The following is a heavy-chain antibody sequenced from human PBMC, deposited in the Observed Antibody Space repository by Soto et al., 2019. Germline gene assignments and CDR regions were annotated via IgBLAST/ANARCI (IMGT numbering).Heavy chain of an antibody. CDR3: ARHSTAYCSSTTCLGY. Sequence: QVQLQESGPGLVKPSETLSLTCTVSGGSISNYYWSWIRQPPGKGLEWIGHIHYSGSTNYNPSLRSRVSIPVDTSKNQFSLKVNPVTAADTAVYYCARHSTAYCSSTTCLGYWGQGTQVTVSS. D-gene: IGHD2-2*01. CDR1: GGSISNYY. V-gene: IGHV4-59*01. J-gene: IGHJ4*02. CDR2: IHYSGST.